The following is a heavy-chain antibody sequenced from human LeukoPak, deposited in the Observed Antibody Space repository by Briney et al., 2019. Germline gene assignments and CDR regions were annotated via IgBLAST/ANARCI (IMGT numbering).Heavy chain of an antibody. CDR2: IYTSGST. CDR3: ARLYSSSFYRLWFDP. J-gene: IGHJ5*02. V-gene: IGHV4-4*09. Sequence: SETLSLTCTVSGGSISSYYWSWIRQPPGKGLEWIGYIYTSGSTNYNPSLKSRVTISVDTSKNQFSLKLSSVTAADTAVYYCARLYSSSFYRLWFDPWGQGTLVTVSS. D-gene: IGHD6-6*01. CDR1: GGSISSYY.